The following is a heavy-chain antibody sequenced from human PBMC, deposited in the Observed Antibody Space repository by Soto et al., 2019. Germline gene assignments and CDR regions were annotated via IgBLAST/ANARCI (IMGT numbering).Heavy chain of an antibody. CDR1: GGSISSGGYY. D-gene: IGHD6-13*01. J-gene: IGHJ5*02. CDR3: ARRRIAAADTNWFDP. CDR2: IYYSGST. V-gene: IGHV4-31*03. Sequence: QVQLQESGPGLVKPSQTLSLTCTVSGGSISSGGYYWSWIRQPPGKGLEWIGYIYYSGSTYYNPSLKSRVTISVDTSKNQFSLMLSSVTAADTAVYYCARRRIAAADTNWFDPWGQGTLVTVSS.